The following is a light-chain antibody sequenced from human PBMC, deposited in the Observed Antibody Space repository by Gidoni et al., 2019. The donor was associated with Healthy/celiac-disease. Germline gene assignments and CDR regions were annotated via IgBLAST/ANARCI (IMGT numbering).Light chain of an antibody. Sequence: EIVLTQYPATLSLSPGERATLSCRASQIVSSYLAWYHQKPGQAPRLLIYDASNRATGIPARFSGSGSGTDFTLTISSLEPEDFAVYYCQQRSNWPPWTFGQGTKVEIK. V-gene: IGKV3-11*01. CDR3: QQRSNWPPWT. J-gene: IGKJ1*01. CDR1: QIVSSY. CDR2: DAS.